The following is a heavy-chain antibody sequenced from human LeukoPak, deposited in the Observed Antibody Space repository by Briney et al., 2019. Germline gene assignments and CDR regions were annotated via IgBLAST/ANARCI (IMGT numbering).Heavy chain of an antibody. D-gene: IGHD3-3*01. Sequence: PGRSLRLSCAAYGFSFRSYGMHWVRQAPGKGLEWVAIISYDGSNEQYADSLKGRFIISRDNSKNTLYLQMNSLRAEDTAVYYCAKVLPIYFSPSSWFDPWGQGTLVTVSS. CDR1: GFSFRSYG. CDR2: ISYDGSNE. V-gene: IGHV3-30*18. CDR3: AKVLPIYFSPSSWFDP. J-gene: IGHJ5*02.